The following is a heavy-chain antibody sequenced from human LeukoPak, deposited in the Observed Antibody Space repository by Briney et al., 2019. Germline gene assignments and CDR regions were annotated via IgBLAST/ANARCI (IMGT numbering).Heavy chain of an antibody. CDR3: ARDAAGYSSSWYAY. V-gene: IGHV3-33*01. Sequence: PGGSLRLSCAASGFTFSSYGMHWVRQAPGKGLEWVAVIWYDGSNKYYADSVKGRFTISRDNAKNSLYLQMNSLRAEDTAVYYCARDAAGYSSSWYAYWGQGTLVTVSS. CDR2: IWYDGSNK. D-gene: IGHD6-13*01. J-gene: IGHJ4*02. CDR1: GFTFSSYG.